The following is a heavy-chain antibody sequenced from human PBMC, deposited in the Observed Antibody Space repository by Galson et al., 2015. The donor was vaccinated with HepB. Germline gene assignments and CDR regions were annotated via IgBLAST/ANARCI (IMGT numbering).Heavy chain of an antibody. J-gene: IGHJ4*02. CDR2: IGVNDGSI. D-gene: IGHD5-12*01. CDR3: AKGRPERPPEHRGYDLPDY. CDR1: GFTFSSYA. Sequence: SLRLSCAVSGFTFSSYAMNWVRQAPGKGLEWVSGIGVNDGSIYYANSVKGRFTISRDNSKNTLYLQVNGLRVEDTAIYYCAKGRPERPPEHRGYDLPDYWGQGTLVAVSS. V-gene: IGHV3-23*01.